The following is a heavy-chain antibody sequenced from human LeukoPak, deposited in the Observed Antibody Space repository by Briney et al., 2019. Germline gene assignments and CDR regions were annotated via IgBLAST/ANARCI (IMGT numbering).Heavy chain of an antibody. V-gene: IGHV4-61*02. Sequence: SETLSLTCTVSGGSISSGSYYWSWIRQPAGKGLEWIGRIYTSGSTNYNPSLKSRVTISVDTSKNQFSLKLSSVTAADTAVYYCAGDSYYYGSGLDYWGQGTLVTVSS. CDR2: IYTSGST. CDR1: GGSISSGSYY. D-gene: IGHD3-10*01. J-gene: IGHJ4*02. CDR3: AGDSYYYGSGLDY.